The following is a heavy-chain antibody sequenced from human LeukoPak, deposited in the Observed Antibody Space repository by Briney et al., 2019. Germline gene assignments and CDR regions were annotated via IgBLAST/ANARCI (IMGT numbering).Heavy chain of an antibody. D-gene: IGHD5-18*01. Sequence: KSSETLSPTCTVSGGSISSYYWSWLRQPPGKGLEWIGYIYYSGSTNYNPSLKSRVTISVDTSKNQFSLKLSSVTAADTAVYYCARGGYSYGLRNDAFDIWGQGTMVTVSS. CDR1: GGSISSYY. J-gene: IGHJ3*02. CDR3: ARGGYSYGLRNDAFDI. CDR2: IYYSGST. V-gene: IGHV4-59*01.